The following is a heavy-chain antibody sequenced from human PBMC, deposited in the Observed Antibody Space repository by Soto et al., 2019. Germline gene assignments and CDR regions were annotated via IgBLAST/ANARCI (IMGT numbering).Heavy chain of an antibody. CDR2: ICTSGSS. V-gene: IGHV4-4*07. J-gene: IGHJ4*02. CDR3: ARGGGSGSYQFTTARQNFEY. D-gene: IGHD3-10*01. Sequence: SETLSLTCTVSGGSISSYYWSCIRQPAGKGLEWIGRICTSGSSNYNPSLKSRVSMSVDTSKNQFSLKLSSVTAADKAVYYCARGGGSGSYQFTTARQNFEYWGQGNLVTVS. CDR1: GGSISSYY.